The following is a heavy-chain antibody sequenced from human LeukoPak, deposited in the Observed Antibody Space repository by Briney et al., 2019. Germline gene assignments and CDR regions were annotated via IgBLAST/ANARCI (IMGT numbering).Heavy chain of an antibody. CDR2: IYYSGST. D-gene: IGHD3-3*01. CDR3: ARGLRVGRITTRGAFDI. CDR1: SGSINNFF. J-gene: IGHJ3*02. Sequence: PSETLSLTCTVSSGSINNFFWSWIRQPPGKGLEWIGYIYYSGSTNYNPSLKSRVTISVDTSKNQFSLKLSSVTAADTAVYYCARGLRVGRITTRGAFDIWGQGTMVTVSS. V-gene: IGHV4-59*01.